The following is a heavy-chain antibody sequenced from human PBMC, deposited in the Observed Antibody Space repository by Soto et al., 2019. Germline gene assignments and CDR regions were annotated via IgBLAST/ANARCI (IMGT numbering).Heavy chain of an antibody. D-gene: IGHD5-18*01. J-gene: IGHJ5*02. CDR3: AGDQGYNYCDT. CDR1: GYTFSKYA. V-gene: IGHV1-3*01. Sequence: GASVKVSCKASGYTFSKYAMQWVRQAPGQGPEWMGWINAGNGNTKYSQKFQGRVTITRDTSASTAYMELSSLRSEDTAVYYCAGDQGYNYCDTWGQGTLVTVSS. CDR2: INAGNGNT.